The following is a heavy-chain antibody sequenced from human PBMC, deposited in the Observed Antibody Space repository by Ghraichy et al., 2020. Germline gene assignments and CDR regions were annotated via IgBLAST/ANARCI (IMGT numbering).Heavy chain of an antibody. Sequence: GGSLRLSCVASGFTFSRYWMNWVRQAPGKGLEWVANIKQDGSEKFYVDSVKGRFTISRDHAKNSLYRQMNSLRAEDTAVYYWLCGWSGKDTFDYWGQGTLVTVSS. CDR1: GFTFSRYW. V-gene: IGHV3-7*02. CDR2: IKQDGSEK. CDR3: LCGWSGKDTFDY. D-gene: IGHD3-3*01. J-gene: IGHJ4*02.